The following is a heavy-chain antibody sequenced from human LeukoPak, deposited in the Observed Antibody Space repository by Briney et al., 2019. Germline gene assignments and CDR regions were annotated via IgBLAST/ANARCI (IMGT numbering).Heavy chain of an antibody. J-gene: IGHJ5*02. CDR1: GGSISSGGYS. Sequence: SETLSLTCAVSGGSISSGGYSWSWIRQPPGKGLEWIGYIYYSGSTYYNPSLKSRVTISVDTSKNQFSLKLSSVTAADTAVYYCAREDYSKFDPWGQGTLVTVSS. CDR2: IYYSGST. D-gene: IGHD4-11*01. V-gene: IGHV4-30-4*07. CDR3: AREDYSKFDP.